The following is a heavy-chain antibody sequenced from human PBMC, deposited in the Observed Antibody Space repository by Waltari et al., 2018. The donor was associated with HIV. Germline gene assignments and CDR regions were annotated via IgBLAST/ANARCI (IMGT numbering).Heavy chain of an antibody. D-gene: IGHD2-8*01. Sequence: QVQLVQSGPEMKKLGASVKISCRASGFTFTNYAFSWVRRAPGRGLEGLGWDSAYAVKKVFARRFKDRVILTTDTATTTAYLEVRSLRSDDTAMYYCVRGGGTWLYDMYYYQGMDVWGQGTTVTVSS. CDR3: VRGGGTWLYDMYYYQGMDV. CDR2: DSAYAVKK. V-gene: IGHV1-18*01. J-gene: IGHJ6*02. CDR1: GFTFTNYA.